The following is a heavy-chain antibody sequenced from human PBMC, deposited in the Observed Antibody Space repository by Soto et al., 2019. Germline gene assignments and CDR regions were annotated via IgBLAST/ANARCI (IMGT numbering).Heavy chain of an antibody. CDR2: IYYSGST. CDR3: ARGSREYDILTGFYYYYGMDV. Sequence: SETLSLTCTVSGGSISSSSYYWGWIRQPPGKGLEWIGSIYYSGSTNYNPSLKSRVTISVDTSKNQFSLKLSSVTAADTAVYYCARGSREYDILTGFYYYYGMDVWGQGTTVTVSS. D-gene: IGHD3-9*01. CDR1: GGSISSSSYY. J-gene: IGHJ6*02. V-gene: IGHV4-39*07.